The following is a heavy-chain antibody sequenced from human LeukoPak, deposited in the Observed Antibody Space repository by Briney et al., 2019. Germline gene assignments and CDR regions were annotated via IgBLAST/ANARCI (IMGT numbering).Heavy chain of an antibody. V-gene: IGHV4-34*01. Sequence: SETLSLTCAVYGGSFSGYYWSWIRQPPGKGLEWIGEINHSGSTNYNPSLKSRVTISVDTSKNQFSLKLSSVTAADTAVYYCARGLEYYYDSSDYYYVGAFDIWGQGTMVTVSS. J-gene: IGHJ3*02. CDR3: ARGLEYYYDSSDYYYVGAFDI. CDR1: GGSFSGYY. CDR2: INHSGST. D-gene: IGHD3-22*01.